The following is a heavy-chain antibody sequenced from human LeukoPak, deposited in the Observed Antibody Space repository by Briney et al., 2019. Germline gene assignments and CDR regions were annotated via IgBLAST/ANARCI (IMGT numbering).Heavy chain of an antibody. D-gene: IGHD6-13*01. CDR2: IYYSGST. V-gene: IGHV4-30-4*07. J-gene: IGHJ5*02. CDR3: ARDARSSRGRPYNWFDP. Sequence: PSETLSLTCTVSGGSISNSSYNWGWIRQPPGKGLEWIGYIYYSGSTYYNPSLKSRVTISVDTSKNQFSLKLSSVTAADTAVYYCARDARSSRGRPYNWFDPWGQGTLVTVSS. CDR1: GGSISNSSYN.